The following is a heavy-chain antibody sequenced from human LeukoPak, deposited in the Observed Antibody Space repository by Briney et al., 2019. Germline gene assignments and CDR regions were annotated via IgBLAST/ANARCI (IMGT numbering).Heavy chain of an antibody. J-gene: IGHJ5*02. Sequence: SETLSLTSAVYGGSFSGYYWSWIRQPPGKGLEWIGEINHSGSTNYNPSLKSRVTISVDTSKNQFSLKLSSVTAADTAVYYCARGSLRSYYYGSASPSVWFDPWGQGTLVTVSS. D-gene: IGHD3-10*01. V-gene: IGHV4-34*01. CDR1: GGSFSGYY. CDR3: ARGSLRSYYYGSASPSVWFDP. CDR2: INHSGST.